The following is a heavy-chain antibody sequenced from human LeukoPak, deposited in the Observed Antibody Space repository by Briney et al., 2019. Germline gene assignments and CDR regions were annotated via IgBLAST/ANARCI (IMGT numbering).Heavy chain of an antibody. V-gene: IGHV3-23*01. D-gene: IGHD3-22*01. Sequence: GGSLRLSCAASGFTFSSYAMSWVRQAPGKGLEWVSAISGSGGSTYYADSVKGRFTISRDNSKNTLYPQMNSLRAEDTAVYYCAGRITMIVVVMPQLYFQHWGQGTLVTVSS. CDR1: GFTFSSYA. CDR2: ISGSGGST. J-gene: IGHJ1*01. CDR3: AGRITMIVVVMPQLYFQH.